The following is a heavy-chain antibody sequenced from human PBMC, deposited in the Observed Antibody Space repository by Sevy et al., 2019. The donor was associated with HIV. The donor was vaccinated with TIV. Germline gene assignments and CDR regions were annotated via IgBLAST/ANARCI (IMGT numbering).Heavy chain of an antibody. CDR2: LSGTGGST. CDR3: TKDLDIVAVAAAIRLSY. Sequence: GSLRLSCAASGFTFRNYAMSWVRQAPGKGLEWVSALSGTGGSTYYADSVKGRFTISRDNSKNTLYLQMNSLRVEDTAVYYCTKDLDIVAVAAAIRLSYWGQGTLVTVSS. V-gene: IGHV3-23*01. D-gene: IGHD2-2*01. J-gene: IGHJ4*02. CDR1: GFTFRNYA.